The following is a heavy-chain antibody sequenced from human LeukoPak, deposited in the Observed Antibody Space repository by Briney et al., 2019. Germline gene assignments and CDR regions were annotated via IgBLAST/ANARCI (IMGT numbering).Heavy chain of an antibody. V-gene: IGHV1-69*04. CDR1: GDTFSRHA. CDR3: ARDSGLTTKIRGHYYGLDA. J-gene: IGHJ6*02. CDR2: IIPIFGIA. Sequence: SVKVSCKASGDTFSRHAFSWVRQAPGQGLEWMGRIIPIFGIANYAQKFQGRATITADKSTSTAYMELSSLRSEDTALYYCARDSGLTTKIRGHYYGLDAWGQGTTVTVSS. D-gene: IGHD3-10*01.